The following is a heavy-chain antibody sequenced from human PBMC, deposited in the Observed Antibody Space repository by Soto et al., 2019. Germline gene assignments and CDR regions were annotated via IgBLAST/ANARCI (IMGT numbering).Heavy chain of an antibody. CDR3: ATSIQGMRAFDI. J-gene: IGHJ3*02. D-gene: IGHD2-21*01. Sequence: SVKVSCNPSDYTFTSYGISWVRQAPGQVLEWMGWISAYNGNTNYAQKLQGRVTMTTDTSTSTAYMELRSLRSDDTAVYYCATSIQGMRAFDIWGQGKMVNVS. V-gene: IGHV1-18*04. CDR2: ISAYNGNT. CDR1: DYTFTSYG.